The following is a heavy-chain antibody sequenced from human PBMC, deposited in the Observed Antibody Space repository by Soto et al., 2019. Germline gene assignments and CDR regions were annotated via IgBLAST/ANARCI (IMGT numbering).Heavy chain of an antibody. J-gene: IGHJ4*02. CDR2: INHSGSA. CDR1: GESFSGHI. CDR3: ARGLITGSHYSGGWYYFDS. D-gene: IGHD6-19*01. Sequence: QVQLQQSGAGLLKPSETLSLTCAVYGESFSGHIWTWIRQTPGKGLQWIGQINHSGSASYNPSLKSGGTISVHTSNSQFSLELSSVSAADTAVYYCARGLITGSHYSGGWYYFDSWGQGTQVTVSS. V-gene: IGHV4-34*01.